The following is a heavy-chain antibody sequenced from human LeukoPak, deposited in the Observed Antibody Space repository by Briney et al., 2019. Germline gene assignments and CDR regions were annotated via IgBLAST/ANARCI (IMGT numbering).Heavy chain of an antibody. D-gene: IGHD3-10*01. J-gene: IGHJ4*02. V-gene: IGHV3-23*01. Sequence: GASLRLSCAASGFTFSSYAMSWVRQAPGKGLEWVSAISGSGGSTYYADSVKGRLTISRDNSKNTLYLQMNSLRAEDTAVYYCAKALEEYYYGSGSYYLNDYWGQGTLVTVSS. CDR2: ISGSGGST. CDR3: AKALEEYYYGSGSYYLNDY. CDR1: GFTFSSYA.